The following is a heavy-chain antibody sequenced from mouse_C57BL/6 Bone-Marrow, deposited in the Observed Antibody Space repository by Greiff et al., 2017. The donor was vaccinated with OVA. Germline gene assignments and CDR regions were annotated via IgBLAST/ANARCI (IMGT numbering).Heavy chain of an antibody. D-gene: IGHD1-1*01. CDR3: ARYLRVSYAMDY. J-gene: IGHJ4*01. CDR2: IRNKANGYTT. Sequence: EVKLMESGGGLVQPGGSLSLSCAASGFTFTDYYMSWVRQPPGKALEWLGFIRNKANGYTTEYSASVKGRFTISRDNSQSILYLQMNALRAEDSATYYCARYLRVSYAMDYWGQGTSVTVSS. CDR1: GFTFTDYY. V-gene: IGHV7-3*01.